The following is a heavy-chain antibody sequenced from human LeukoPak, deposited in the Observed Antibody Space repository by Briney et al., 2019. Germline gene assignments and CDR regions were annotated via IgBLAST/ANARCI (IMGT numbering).Heavy chain of an antibody. CDR3: ARGNYSHYYDSSGYYPFDY. J-gene: IGHJ4*02. CDR1: GFTFSSYW. Sequence: PGGSLRLSCAASGFTFSSYWMHWVRQAPGKGLVWVSRINSDGSSTSYADSVKGRFTISRDNAKNTLYLRINSLRAEDTAVYYCARGNYSHYYDSSGYYPFDYWGQGTLVTVSS. D-gene: IGHD3-22*01. V-gene: IGHV3-74*01. CDR2: INSDGSST.